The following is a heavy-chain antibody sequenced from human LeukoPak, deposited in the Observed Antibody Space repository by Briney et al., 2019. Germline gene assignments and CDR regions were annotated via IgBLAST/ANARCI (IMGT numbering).Heavy chain of an antibody. CDR1: GDSISSGGFY. CDR2: IYSTGTT. Sequence: PSQTLSLICSVSGDSISSGGFYWHWIRQHPGKGLEWIGYIYSTGTTYYNPSLTSRLTMSLDTSKNQFSLKVTSMTAADTAVYFCARDRPDTTSPTTVGRFDPWGQGTLVTVSS. CDR3: ARDRPDTTSPTTVGRFDP. J-gene: IGHJ5*02. V-gene: IGHV4-31*03. D-gene: IGHD1-14*01.